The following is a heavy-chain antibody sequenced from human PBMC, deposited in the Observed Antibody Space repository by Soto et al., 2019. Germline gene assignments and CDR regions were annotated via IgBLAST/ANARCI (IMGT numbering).Heavy chain of an antibody. D-gene: IGHD5-12*01. CDR3: AGRGDSGYDFHYYFCGRDV. J-gene: IGHJ6*02. Sequence: SVKVSCKAYGGTLSSYANSWVRHAPGQGPEWMGGIIPVCGTATYAQKFQGRVKMTADKSTSTAYMELSSMRSEDTALYYCAGRGDSGYDFHYYFCGRDVRCRGSTVTVSS. V-gene: IGHV1-69*06. CDR2: IIPVCGTA. CDR1: GGTLSSYA.